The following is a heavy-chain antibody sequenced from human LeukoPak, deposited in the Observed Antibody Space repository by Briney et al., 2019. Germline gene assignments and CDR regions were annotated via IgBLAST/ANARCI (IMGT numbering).Heavy chain of an antibody. J-gene: IGHJ4*02. D-gene: IGHD4-17*01. CDR2: IYYSGST. Sequence: ASETLSLTCTVSGGSVSSSCYWGWIRQPPGKGLEWIGSIYYSGSTYYNPSLKSRVTISVDTSKNQFSLKLSSVTAADTAVYYCAKDYGDDRRGYWGQGTLVTVSS. V-gene: IGHV4-39*07. CDR1: GGSVSSSCY. CDR3: AKDYGDDRRGY.